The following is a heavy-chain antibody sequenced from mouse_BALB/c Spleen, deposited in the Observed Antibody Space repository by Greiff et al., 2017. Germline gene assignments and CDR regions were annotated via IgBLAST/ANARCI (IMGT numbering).Heavy chain of an antibody. D-gene: IGHD4-1*01. CDR3: TREGNWDYFDY. V-gene: IGHV5-6-4*01. CDR1: GFTFSSYT. J-gene: IGHJ2*01. CDR2: ISSGGSYT. Sequence: EVQLVESGGGLVKPGGSLKLSCAASGFTFSSYTMSWVRQTPEKRLEWVATISSGGSYTYYPDSVKGRFTISRDNAKNTLYLQMSSLKSEDTAMYYCTREGNWDYFDYWGQGTTLTVSS.